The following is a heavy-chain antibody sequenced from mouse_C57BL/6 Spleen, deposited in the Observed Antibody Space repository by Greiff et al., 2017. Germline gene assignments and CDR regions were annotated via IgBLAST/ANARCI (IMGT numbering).Heavy chain of an antibody. CDR3: ARGGSNEDY. CDR1: GYTFTDYY. V-gene: IGHV1-19*01. CDR2: INPYNGGT. J-gene: IGHJ2*01. Sequence: EVQLQQSGPVLVKPGASVKMSCKASGYTFTDYYMNWVKQSHGKSLEWIGVINPYNGGTSYNQKFKGKATLTVDKSSSTAYMELNSLTSEDSAVYYCARGGSNEDYWGQGTTLTVSS. D-gene: IGHD2-5*01.